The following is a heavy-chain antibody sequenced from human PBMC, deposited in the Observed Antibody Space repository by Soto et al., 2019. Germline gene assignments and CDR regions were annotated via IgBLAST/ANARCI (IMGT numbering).Heavy chain of an antibody. D-gene: IGHD6-19*01. Sequence: GGSLRLSCVASGFTFSSSGMNWVRQAPGKGLEWVSSISSSSSYIYYADSVKGRFTISRDDAKNSLYLQMNGLRAEDTAVYYCAKESSSGWAFDYWAQGALVTVSS. J-gene: IGHJ4*02. V-gene: IGHV3-21*01. CDR2: ISSSSSYI. CDR1: GFTFSSSG. CDR3: AKESSSGWAFDY.